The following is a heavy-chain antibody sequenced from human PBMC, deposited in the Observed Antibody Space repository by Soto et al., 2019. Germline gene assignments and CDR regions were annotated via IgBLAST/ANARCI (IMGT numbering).Heavy chain of an antibody. V-gene: IGHV3-33*01. Sequence: QVQLVESGGGVVQPGRSLRLSCAASGFIFSSYGMHWVRQAPGKGLEWVAVIWYDGSNKYYADSVKGRFTISRDNSKNTLYLQMNSLRAVDTAVYYCARGSSYGSGRGDYWGQGTLVTVSS. J-gene: IGHJ4*02. CDR2: IWYDGSNK. CDR3: ARGSSYGSGRGDY. CDR1: GFIFSSYG. D-gene: IGHD3-10*01.